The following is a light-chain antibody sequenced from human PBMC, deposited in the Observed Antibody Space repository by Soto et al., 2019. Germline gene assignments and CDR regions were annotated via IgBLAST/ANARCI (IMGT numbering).Light chain of an antibody. Sequence: IVLTHTTVTLPLSREERRSLSSRASQSLSSSYFAWYQHKPGQGPRLLIYGAFTRATGIPDRFSGSGSGTDFTLSISRLEPEDFAVYYCQPHEILINFGQGTRLEIK. V-gene: IGKV3-20*01. CDR2: GAF. CDR3: QPHEILIN. J-gene: IGKJ5*01. CDR1: QSLSSSY.